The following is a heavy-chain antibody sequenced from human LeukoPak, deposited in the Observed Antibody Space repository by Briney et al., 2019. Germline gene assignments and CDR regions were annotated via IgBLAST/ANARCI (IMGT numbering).Heavy chain of an antibody. CDR1: GYTFTGYY. CDR2: INPNSGRT. V-gene: IGHV1-2*02. D-gene: IGHD2-21*01. J-gene: IGHJ5*02. Sequence: ASVKVSCKASGYTFTGYYMHWVRQAPGQGLEWMGWINPNSGRTNYAQKFQGRVTMTRDTSISTAYMELSRLRSDDTAVYYCASDLCGGDCYHIDHWGQGTLVTVSS. CDR3: ASDLCGGDCYHIDH.